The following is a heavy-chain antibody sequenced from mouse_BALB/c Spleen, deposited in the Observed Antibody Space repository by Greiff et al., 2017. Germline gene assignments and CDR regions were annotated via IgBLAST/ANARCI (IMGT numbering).Heavy chain of an antibody. Sequence: QVQLQQSGAELVRSGASVKLSCTASGFNIKDYYMHWVKQRPEQGLEWIGEINPSNGRTNYNEKFKSKATLTVDKSSSTAYMQLSSLTSEDSAVYYCAPFITTVVATDYWGQGTTLTVSS. D-gene: IGHD1-1*01. V-gene: IGHV1S81*02. CDR3: APFITTVVATDY. CDR1: GFNIKDYY. CDR2: INPSNGRT. J-gene: IGHJ2*01.